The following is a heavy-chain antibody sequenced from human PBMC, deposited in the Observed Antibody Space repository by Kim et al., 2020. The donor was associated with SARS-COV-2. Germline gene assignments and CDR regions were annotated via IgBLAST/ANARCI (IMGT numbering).Heavy chain of an antibody. Sequence: GGSLRLSCAASGFTFSSYAMHWVRQAPGKGLEWVAVISYDGSNKYYADSVKGRFTISRDNSKNTLYLQMNSLRAEDTVVYYCARDLKVYYYGSGSYYNWRDGKFDYWGQGTLVTVSS. CDR1: GFTFSSYA. CDR3: ARDLKVYYYGSGSYYNWRDGKFDY. V-gene: IGHV3-30*04. D-gene: IGHD3-10*01. CDR2: ISYDGSNK. J-gene: IGHJ4*02.